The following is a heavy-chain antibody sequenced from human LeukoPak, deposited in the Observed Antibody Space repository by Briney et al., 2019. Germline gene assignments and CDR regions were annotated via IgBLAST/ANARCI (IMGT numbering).Heavy chain of an antibody. CDR3: ARDPTYYYDSSGPRDYGMDV. V-gene: IGHV3-21*01. CDR1: GFTFSSYS. J-gene: IGHJ6*02. D-gene: IGHD3-22*01. Sequence: GGSLRLSCAASGFTFSSYSMNWVRQAPGKGLEWVSSISSSSSYIYYADSVKGRFTISRDNAKNSLYLQMNSLRAEDTAVYYCARDPTYYYDSSGPRDYGMDVWGQGTTVTVSS. CDR2: ISSSSSYI.